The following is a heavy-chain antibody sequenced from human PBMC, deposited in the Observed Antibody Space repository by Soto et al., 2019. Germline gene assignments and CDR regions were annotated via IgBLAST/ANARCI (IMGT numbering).Heavy chain of an antibody. CDR3: TRQLRAGTWNDVYYFDY. J-gene: IGHJ4*02. Sequence: GGSLRLSCAASGFTFSTYWMSWVRQAPGKGLEWVANIKQDGSESNYVDSVKGRFTISRDNAKNSLYLQMNSLKPEDTAVYYCTRQLRAGTWNDVYYFDYWGQGTLVTVSS. D-gene: IGHD1-1*01. CDR1: GFTFSTYW. CDR2: IKQDGSES. V-gene: IGHV3-7*03.